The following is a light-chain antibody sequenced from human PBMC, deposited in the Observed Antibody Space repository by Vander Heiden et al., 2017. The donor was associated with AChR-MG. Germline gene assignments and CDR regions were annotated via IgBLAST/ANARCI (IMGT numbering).Light chain of an antibody. J-gene: IGKJ1*01. CDR2: AAS. Sequence: DVQMTQSPSSLSASVGDRVTITCRASQSISRYLNWYQHKPGKAPKLLIYAASSLESGVPSRFSGSGSGTDFTLTISSLQPGDFATYYCQQSYSVPWTFGQGTKVEIK. V-gene: IGKV1-39*01. CDR3: QQSYSVPWT. CDR1: QSISRY.